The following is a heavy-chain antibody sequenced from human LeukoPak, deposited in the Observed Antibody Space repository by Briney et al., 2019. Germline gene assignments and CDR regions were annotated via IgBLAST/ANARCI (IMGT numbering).Heavy chain of an antibody. CDR2: IYYSGST. CDR3: ARDMKVYGSGSYYRYYYYGMDV. CDR1: GGSISSYY. Sequence: SETLSLTCTVSGGSISSYYWSWIRQPPGKGLEWIGYIYYSGSTNYNPSLKSRVTISVDTSKNQFSLKLSSVTAADTAVYYCARDMKVYGSGSYYRYYYYGMDVWGQGTTVTVSS. J-gene: IGHJ6*02. D-gene: IGHD3-10*01. V-gene: IGHV4-59*01.